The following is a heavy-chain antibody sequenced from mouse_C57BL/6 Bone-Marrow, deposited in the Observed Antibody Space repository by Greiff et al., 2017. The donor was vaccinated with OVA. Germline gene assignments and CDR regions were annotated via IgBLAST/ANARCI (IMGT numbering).Heavy chain of an antibody. J-gene: IGHJ3*01. D-gene: IGHD3-3*01. CDR3: AREGSLGDWFAY. CDR2: INPSNGGT. CDR1: GYTFTSYW. V-gene: IGHV1-53*01. Sequence: QVQLQQPGTELVKPGASVKLSCKASGYTFTSYWMPWVKQRPGQGLEWIGNINPSNGGTNYNEKIKSNATLPVVKSSSTAYMQRSSLTSEDSAVYYCAREGSLGDWFAYWGQGTLVTVSA.